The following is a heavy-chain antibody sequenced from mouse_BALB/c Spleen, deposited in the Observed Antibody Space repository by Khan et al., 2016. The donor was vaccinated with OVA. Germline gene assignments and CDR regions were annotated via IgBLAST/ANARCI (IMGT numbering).Heavy chain of an antibody. CDR3: ARSPYYGNYFDY. CDR2: INPYNGDT. J-gene: IGHJ2*01. CDR1: GYSFTGYF. Sequence: EVQLVESGPELVKPGASVKISCKASGYSFTGYFMNWVMQSHGKSLEWIGRINPYNGDTFYNQKFKGKATLTVDKSSSTAHMELRSLASEDSAVYYCARSPYYGNYFDYWGQGTTLTVSS. D-gene: IGHD2-10*01. V-gene: IGHV1-20*02.